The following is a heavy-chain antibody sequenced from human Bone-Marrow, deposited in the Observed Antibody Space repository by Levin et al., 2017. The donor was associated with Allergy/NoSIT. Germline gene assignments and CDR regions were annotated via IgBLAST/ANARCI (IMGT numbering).Heavy chain of an antibody. CDR2: VYPGDSDT. D-gene: IGHD1-1*01. J-gene: IGHJ4*02. CDR3: VAATGTYSGIDD. V-gene: IGHV5-51*01. CDR1: GSSFTNHW. Sequence: GGSLRLSCKGSGSSFTNHWIGWVRQMPGKGQEWMGTVYPGDSDTTYSPSFEGQVTISADKSINTAYVQWSSLRASDTAMYYCVAATGTYSGIDDWGQGTLVTVSS.